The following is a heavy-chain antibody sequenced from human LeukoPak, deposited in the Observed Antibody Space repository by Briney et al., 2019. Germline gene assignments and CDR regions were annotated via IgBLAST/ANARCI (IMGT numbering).Heavy chain of an antibody. CDR1: GYTFTSYG. D-gene: IGHD3-10*01. CDR3: ARVGAYYYGSGSYWFDY. CDR2: ISAYNGNT. V-gene: IGHV1-18*01. J-gene: IGHJ4*02. Sequence: GASVKVSCKASGYTFTSYGISWVRQAPGQGLEWMGWISAYNGNTNYAQKLQGRVTMTTHTSTSTAYMELRSLRSDDTAVYYCARVGAYYYGSGSYWFDYWGQGTLVTVSS.